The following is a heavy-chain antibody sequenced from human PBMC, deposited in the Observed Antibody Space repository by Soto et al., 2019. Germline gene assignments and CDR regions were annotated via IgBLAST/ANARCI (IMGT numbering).Heavy chain of an antibody. Sequence: QVLLVQSGAEVKKPGSSVKVSCKLSGATFSSYAMSWVRQAPGQGLEWIGGIIPFFRTPNYAQKFQGRVTITADTSTATSYMELSSLRSDDTAVYYCARAKGAYYSHLVYWGQGTLVTVSS. V-gene: IGHV1-69*06. CDR1: GATFSSYA. CDR2: IIPFFRTP. CDR3: ARAKGAYYSHLVY. D-gene: IGHD3-22*01. J-gene: IGHJ4*02.